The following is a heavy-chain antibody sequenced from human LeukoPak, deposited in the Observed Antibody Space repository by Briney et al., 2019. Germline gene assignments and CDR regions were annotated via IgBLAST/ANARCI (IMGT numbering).Heavy chain of an antibody. CDR3: ARAGWMRAFDI. Sequence: ASVKVSCKASGYTFTGYYMHWVRQAPGQGLEWMGWINPNSGDTNYAQKFQGRVTMTRDTSISTAYMELSRLRSDDTAVYYCARAGWMRAFDIWGQGTMVTVSS. V-gene: IGHV1-2*02. D-gene: IGHD2-2*03. J-gene: IGHJ3*02. CDR2: INPNSGDT. CDR1: GYTFTGYY.